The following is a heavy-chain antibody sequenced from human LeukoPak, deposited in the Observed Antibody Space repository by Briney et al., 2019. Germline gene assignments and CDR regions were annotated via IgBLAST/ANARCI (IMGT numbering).Heavy chain of an antibody. CDR1: GYTFTSYY. CDR3: ARDPAPNYSSSSTPFMGVY. CDR2: INPSGGST. V-gene: IGHV1-46*01. D-gene: IGHD6-6*01. Sequence: ASVKVSCKASGYTFTSYYMHWVRQAPGQGLEWMGIINPSGGSTSYAQKFQGRVTMTRDMSTSTVYMELSSLRSEDTAVYYCARDPAPNYSSSSTPFMGVYWGQGTLVTVSS. J-gene: IGHJ4*02.